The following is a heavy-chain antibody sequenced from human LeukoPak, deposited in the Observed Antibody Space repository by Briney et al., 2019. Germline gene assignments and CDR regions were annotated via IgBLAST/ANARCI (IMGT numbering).Heavy chain of an antibody. V-gene: IGHV3-48*03. D-gene: IGHD2-21*02. J-gene: IGHJ4*02. CDR1: GFTFSSYE. CDR3: ARDLSENCRGDCYGDY. Sequence: PGGSLRLSCAASGFTFSSYEMNWVRQAPGKGLAWVSYISSSGSTIYYADSVKGRFTISRDNAKNSLYLQMNSLRAEDTAVYYCARDLSENCRGDCYGDYWGQGTLVSVCS. CDR2: ISSSGSTI.